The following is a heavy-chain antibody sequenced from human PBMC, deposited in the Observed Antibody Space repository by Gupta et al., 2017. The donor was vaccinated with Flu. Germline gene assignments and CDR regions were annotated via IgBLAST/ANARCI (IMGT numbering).Heavy chain of an antibody. CDR1: GFPFSSYG. CDR3: ARDSQEQWLETDYYYYGMDV. D-gene: IGHD6-19*01. J-gene: IGHJ6*02. Sequence: QVQLVESGGGVVQPGRSLRLSCAASGFPFSSYGMHRVRQAPGTGMEGVAVIWDDGSNKYYADSVKGRFTISRDNSKNTLYLQMNSLRAEDTAVYYCARDSQEQWLETDYYYYGMDVWGQGTTVTVSS. V-gene: IGHV3-33*01. CDR2: IWDDGSNK.